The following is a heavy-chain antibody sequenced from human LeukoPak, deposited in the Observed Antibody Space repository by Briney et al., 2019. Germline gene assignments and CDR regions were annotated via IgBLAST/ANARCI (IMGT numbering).Heavy chain of an antibody. CDR1: GGTFSSYA. V-gene: IGHV1-69*13. CDR2: IIPIFGTA. D-gene: IGHD3-10*01. CDR3: ARGNYGSGSYYDYYFDY. Sequence: SVKVSCKASGGTFSSYAISWVRQAPGQGLEWMGGIIPIFGTANYAQKFQGRVTITADESTSTAYMELSSLRSEDTAVYYCARGNYGSGSYYDYYFDYWGQGTLVTVSS. J-gene: IGHJ4*02.